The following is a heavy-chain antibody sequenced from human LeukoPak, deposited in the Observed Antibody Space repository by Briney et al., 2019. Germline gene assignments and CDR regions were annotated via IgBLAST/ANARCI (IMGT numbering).Heavy chain of an antibody. V-gene: IGHV4-34*01. J-gene: IGHJ5*02. CDR1: GGSFRGYY. CDR2: INHSGST. Sequence: SETLSLTCAVYGGSFRGYYWSWIRQPPGKGLEWIGEINHSGSTNYNPSLKSRVTISVDTSKNQFSLKLSSVTAADTAVYYCARVGVVVAATYNWFDPWGQGTLVTVSS. CDR3: ARVGVVVAATYNWFDP. D-gene: IGHD2-15*01.